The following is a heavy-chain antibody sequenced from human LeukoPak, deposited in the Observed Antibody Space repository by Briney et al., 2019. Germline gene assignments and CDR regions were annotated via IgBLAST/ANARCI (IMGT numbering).Heavy chain of an antibody. J-gene: IGHJ4*02. CDR1: GASISSDY. V-gene: IGHV4-4*07. CDR2: MYTSGST. Sequence: SETLSLTCTVSGASISSDYWSWIRQPAGKALEWIGRMYTSGSTNYNPSLKSRVSMSVDTSKNQFSLKLSSVTAADTAVYYCARGYGSSWYYFDYWGQGTLVTVSS. D-gene: IGHD6-13*01. CDR3: ARGYGSSWYYFDY.